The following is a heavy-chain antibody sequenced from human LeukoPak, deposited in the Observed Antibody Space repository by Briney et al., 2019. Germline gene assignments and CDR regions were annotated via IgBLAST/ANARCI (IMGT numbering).Heavy chain of an antibody. CDR1: GYRFTTYW. CDR3: VVVFSNGWAIDF. Sequence: GESLKISYKGSGYRFTTYWIGWVRQRPGKGLEWMGIMYPGDSDTRYTPSFQGQVTITADKSISTAYLQWSSLKASDTAIYYCVVVFSNGWAIDFWGQGTLVTVSS. CDR2: MYPGDSDT. D-gene: IGHD6-19*01. V-gene: IGHV5-51*01. J-gene: IGHJ4*02.